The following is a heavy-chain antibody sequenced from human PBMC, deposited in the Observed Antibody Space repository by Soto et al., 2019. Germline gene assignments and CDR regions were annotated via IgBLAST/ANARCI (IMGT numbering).Heavy chain of an antibody. CDR3: ATGGPNYYDSSGYYSVDALDI. D-gene: IGHD3-22*01. J-gene: IGHJ3*02. CDR2: ISGSGGST. CDR1: GFSFSSYA. Sequence: PGGSLRLSCAASGFSFSSYAMSWVRQAPGKGLEWVSAISGSGGSTYYADSVKGRFTISRDNSKNTLYLQMNSLRAEDTALYYCATGGPNYYDSSGYYSVDALDIWGQGTMVTVSS. V-gene: IGHV3-23*01.